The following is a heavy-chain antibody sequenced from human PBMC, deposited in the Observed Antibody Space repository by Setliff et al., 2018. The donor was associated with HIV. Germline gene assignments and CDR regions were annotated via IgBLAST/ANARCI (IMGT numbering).Heavy chain of an antibody. D-gene: IGHD3-22*01. CDR1: GYSISSGYY. CDR3: ASRVYYYDSSGYLREEGFDP. CDR2: IYHSGNT. J-gene: IGHJ5*02. V-gene: IGHV4-38-2*02. Sequence: SETLSLTCTVSGYSISSGYYWGWIRQPPGKGLEWIGSIYHSGNTYYNPSLKSRVTISVYTSKNQFSLRLSSVTAADAAVYYCASRVYYYDSSGYLREEGFDPWGQGTLVTVSS.